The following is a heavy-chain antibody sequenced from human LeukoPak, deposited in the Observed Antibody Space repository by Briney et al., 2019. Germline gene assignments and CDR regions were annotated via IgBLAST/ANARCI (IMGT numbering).Heavy chain of an antibody. CDR2: IKKDGSEK. CDR1: GFTFSSYW. CDR3: ESLGRVRGGVTSPAFYH. V-gene: IGHV3-7*01. D-gene: IGHD3-16*01. J-gene: IGHJ4*02. Sequence: GGSLRLSCAASGFTFSSYWMNWVRQAPGKGLGRVANIKKDGSEKYYVDSVKGRFTISRDNAKNALYLQMISLRAEDTAVYYCESLGRVRGGVTSPAFYHRGQGTLVTVSS.